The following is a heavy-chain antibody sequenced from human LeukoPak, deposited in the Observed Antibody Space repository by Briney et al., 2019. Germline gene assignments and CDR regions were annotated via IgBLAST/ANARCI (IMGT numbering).Heavy chain of an antibody. Sequence: GGSPRLSCAASGFTFSSYGMHWVRQAPGKGLEWVAVIWYDGNNKYYADSVKGRFTISRDNSKNTVYLQMNSLRAEDTAVYYCARDRGYGSGSYGGGYWGQGTLVTVSS. V-gene: IGHV3-33*01. CDR3: ARDRGYGSGSYGGGY. CDR2: IWYDGNNK. J-gene: IGHJ4*02. D-gene: IGHD3-10*01. CDR1: GFTFSSYG.